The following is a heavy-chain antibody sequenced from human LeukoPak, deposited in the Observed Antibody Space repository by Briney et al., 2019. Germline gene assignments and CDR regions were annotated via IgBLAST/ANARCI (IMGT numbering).Heavy chain of an antibody. CDR3: ARDRDYAFDY. CDR2: IKQDGSEK. Sequence: GGSLRLSCAASGFTFSSYWMSWVRQAPGKGLEWVANIKQDGSEKQYVDSLKGRVTISRDNAKNSLYLEMNSLRDEDTAVYYCARDRDYAFDYWGQGTLVTVSS. J-gene: IGHJ4*02. V-gene: IGHV3-7*01. D-gene: IGHD4-17*01. CDR1: GFTFSSYW.